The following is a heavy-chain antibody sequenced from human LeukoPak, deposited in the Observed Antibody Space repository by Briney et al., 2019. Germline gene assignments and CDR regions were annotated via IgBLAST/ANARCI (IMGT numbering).Heavy chain of an antibody. CDR1: GGSISSGGYY. CDR3: ARDKVRYFDY. CDR2: IYYSGST. J-gene: IGHJ4*02. V-gene: IGHV4-31*03. Sequence: SETLSLTCTVSGGSISSGGYYWSWIRQHPGKGLEWIGYIYYSGSTYYNPSLKSRVTISVDTSKNQFSLKLSSVTAADTAVYYCARDKVRYFDYWGQGTLVTASS.